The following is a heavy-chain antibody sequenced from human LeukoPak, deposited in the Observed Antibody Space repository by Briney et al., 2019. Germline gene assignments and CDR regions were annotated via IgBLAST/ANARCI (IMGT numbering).Heavy chain of an antibody. V-gene: IGHV4-4*07. CDR3: ASTHSSGKSDY. CDR2: IYTSGST. CDR1: GGSISSYY. J-gene: IGHJ4*02. Sequence: PSETLSLTRTVSGGSISSYYWSWIRQPAGKGLEWIGRIYTSGSTNYNPSLKSRVTISVDTSKNQFSLKLSSVTAADTAVYYCASTHSSGKSDYWGQGALVTVSS. D-gene: IGHD3-10*01.